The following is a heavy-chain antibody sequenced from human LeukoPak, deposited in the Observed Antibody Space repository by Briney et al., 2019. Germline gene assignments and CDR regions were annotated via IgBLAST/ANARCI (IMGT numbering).Heavy chain of an antibody. D-gene: IGHD1-26*01. CDR2: ISSGSSYI. CDR3: ARDPWGVAVGPTTAGLDS. V-gene: IGHV3-21*01. Sequence: GGSLRLSCAASGFTFSSYSMNWVRQAPGKGLEWVSSISSGSSYISDADSVKGRFTISRDNSKNSLYLQMNSLRAEDTAVYYCARDPWGVAVGPTTAGLDSWGQGTLVTVSS. CDR1: GFTFSSYS. J-gene: IGHJ4*02.